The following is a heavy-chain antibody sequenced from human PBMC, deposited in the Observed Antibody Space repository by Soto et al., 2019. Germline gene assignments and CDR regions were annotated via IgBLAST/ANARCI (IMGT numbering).Heavy chain of an antibody. CDR3: AKDEPVLRFLVWLLNPGVFDY. CDR2: ISGRGGST. Sequence: EVQLLESGGGLVQPGGSLRLSCAASGFTFSSYAMSWVRQAPGKGLEWVSAISGRGGSTYYADSVKGRFTISRDNSKNQLYLQMNSLRAEDTAVYYCAKDEPVLRFLVWLLNPGVFDYWGQGTLVTVSS. D-gene: IGHD3-3*01. V-gene: IGHV3-23*01. J-gene: IGHJ4*02. CDR1: GFTFSSYA.